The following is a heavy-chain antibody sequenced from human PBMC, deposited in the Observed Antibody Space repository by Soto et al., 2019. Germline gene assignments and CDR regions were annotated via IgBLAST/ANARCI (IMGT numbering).Heavy chain of an antibody. D-gene: IGHD1-1*01. CDR1: GFIFNTYW. Sequence: GGSLRLSCAASGFIFNTYWMHWVRQAPGKGLVWISRINSDGSIADYADSVRGRITISRDNTKNTVYLQMNSLRVDDTAVYYCARDQSWHDLVWWFDPWGQGTLVTVSS. CDR2: INSDGSIA. V-gene: IGHV3-74*01. CDR3: ARDQSWHDLVWWFDP. J-gene: IGHJ5*02.